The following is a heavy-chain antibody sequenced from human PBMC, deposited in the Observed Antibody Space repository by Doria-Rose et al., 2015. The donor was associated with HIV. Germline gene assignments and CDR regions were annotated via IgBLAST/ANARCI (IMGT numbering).Heavy chain of an antibody. V-gene: IGHV4-39*07. J-gene: IGHJ4*02. D-gene: IGHD3-16*01. CDR3: VMMPHY. CDR2: YYSSGRT. CDR1: GASIGSDNY. Sequence: HGLVKPSETLSLTCTVSGASIGSDNYWGWIRQPPGKVLEWIGSYYSSGRTYYNPSLKSRVTISADTSENQFSLNLSSLTAADTAVYYCVMMPHYWGQGTRGTVSA.